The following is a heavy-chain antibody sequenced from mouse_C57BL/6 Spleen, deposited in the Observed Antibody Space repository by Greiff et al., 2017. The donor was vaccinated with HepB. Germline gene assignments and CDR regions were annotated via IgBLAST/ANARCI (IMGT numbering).Heavy chain of an antibody. CDR1: GYTFTDYY. D-gene: IGHD3-3*01. J-gene: IGHJ4*01. CDR2: INPYNGGT. CDR3: ARGGRGRYYYAMDY. Sequence: EVQLQQSGPVLVKPGASVKMSCKASGYTFTDYYMNWVKQSHGKSLEWIGVINPYNGGTSYNQKFKGKATLTVDKSSSTAYMELNSLTSEDSAVYYGARGGRGRYYYAMDYWGQGTSVTVSS. V-gene: IGHV1-19*01.